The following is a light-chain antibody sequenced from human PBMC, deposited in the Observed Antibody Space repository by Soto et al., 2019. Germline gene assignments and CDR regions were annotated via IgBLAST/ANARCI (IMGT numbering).Light chain of an antibody. V-gene: IGKV3-20*01. CDR3: QQTNSIPIT. Sequence: EIVLTQSPGTLSLSPGERATLSCRASQSVSSNYLAWYQQKPGQAPKVLIYRASSRATGIPDRFSGSGSGTDFTLTISSLQPEDFATYYCQQTNSIPITFGQGTRLENK. J-gene: IGKJ5*01. CDR2: RAS. CDR1: QSVSSNY.